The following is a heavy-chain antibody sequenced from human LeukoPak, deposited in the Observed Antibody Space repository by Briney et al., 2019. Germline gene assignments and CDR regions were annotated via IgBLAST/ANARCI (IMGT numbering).Heavy chain of an antibody. CDR1: GFTFSNSW. CDR3: VRSFDY. CDR2: ISPDVTAT. V-gene: IGHV3-74*01. Sequence: GGSLRLSCAASGFTFSNSWMHWVRQAPGKGLVWVSGISPDVTATNYADSMKGRFTISRDNAKDTLYLQMNSLRAEDTAVYYCVRSFDYWGQGTPVTVSS. J-gene: IGHJ4*02.